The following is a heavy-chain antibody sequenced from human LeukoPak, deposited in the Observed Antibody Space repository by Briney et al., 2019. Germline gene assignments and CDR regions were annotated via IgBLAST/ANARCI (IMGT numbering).Heavy chain of an antibody. D-gene: IGHD3-10*01. J-gene: IGHJ6*02. CDR1: GGSISNYY. Sequence: SETLSLTCTVSGGSISNYYWSWIRQPPGKGLEWIGYIFYTGSTAYNSSLESRVTISVDSSKNQVSLRLNSVTAADTAVYYCARVMKVRGITFFGMDVWGPGTTVTVSS. CDR2: IFYTGST. V-gene: IGHV4-59*01. CDR3: ARVMKVRGITFFGMDV.